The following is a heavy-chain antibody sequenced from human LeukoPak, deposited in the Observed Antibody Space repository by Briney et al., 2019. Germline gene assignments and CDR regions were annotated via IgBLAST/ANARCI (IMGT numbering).Heavy chain of an antibody. Sequence: PSETLSLTCTVSGGSISSGNYYWSWIRQPPGKGLEWIGYMYNSGSTTYNPSLKSRVTISVDTSKNQFSLELSSVTAADTAVYYCARGSFWSGRFDYWGQGTLVTVSS. CDR1: GGSISSGNYY. CDR3: ARGSFWSGRFDY. D-gene: IGHD3-3*01. J-gene: IGHJ4*02. V-gene: IGHV4-61*01. CDR2: MYNSGST.